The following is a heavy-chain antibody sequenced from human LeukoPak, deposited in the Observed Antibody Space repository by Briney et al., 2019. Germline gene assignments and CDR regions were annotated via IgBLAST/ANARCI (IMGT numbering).Heavy chain of an antibody. CDR2: IRYDGSNK. D-gene: IGHD2-8*02. Sequence: PGGSLRLSCAASGFTFSSYGMHWVRQAPGKGLEWVAFIRYDGSNKFYADSVKGRFTISRDTSKNTLYLQMNSLRSEDSAMYYCAKAGYCSATGCPDYFYMDVWGGGTTVTVSS. V-gene: IGHV3-30*02. J-gene: IGHJ6*03. CDR1: GFTFSSYG. CDR3: AKAGYCSATGCPDYFYMDV.